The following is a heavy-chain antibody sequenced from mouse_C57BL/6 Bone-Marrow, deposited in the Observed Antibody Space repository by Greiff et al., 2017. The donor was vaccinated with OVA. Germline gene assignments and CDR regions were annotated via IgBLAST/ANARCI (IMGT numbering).Heavy chain of an antibody. CDR2: IRNKANGYTT. CDR3: ARWGTVEGCGV. Sequence: EVKLQESGGGLVQPGGSLSLSCAASGFTFTDYYMSWVRQPPGKALEWLGFIRNKANGYTTEYSAYVKGRFTISRDNSQSILYLQMNALRAEDSATYYCARWGTVEGCGVGGTGTAVTVSA. V-gene: IGHV7-3*01. CDR1: GFTFTDYY. J-gene: IGHJ1*03. D-gene: IGHD1-1*01.